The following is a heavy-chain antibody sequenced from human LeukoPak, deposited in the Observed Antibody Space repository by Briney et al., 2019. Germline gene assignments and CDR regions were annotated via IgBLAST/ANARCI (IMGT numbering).Heavy chain of an antibody. CDR1: GFIFSNYA. Sequence: GGSLRLSCAASGFIFSNYAMSWVRQAPGKGLEWVSAIGGRDGGTYYADSVKGRFTVSRDDPKNTLYLQMNTLRVEDTAVYYCAKWGDYDILTGYYDSDYWGHRTLVTVSS. D-gene: IGHD3-9*01. J-gene: IGHJ4*01. CDR2: IGGRDGGT. CDR3: AKWGDYDILTGYYDSDY. V-gene: IGHV3-23*01.